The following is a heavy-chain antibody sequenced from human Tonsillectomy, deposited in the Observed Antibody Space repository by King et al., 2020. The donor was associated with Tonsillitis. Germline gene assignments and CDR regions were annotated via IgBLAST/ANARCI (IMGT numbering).Heavy chain of an antibody. Sequence: VQLVESGGGLVQPGGSLRLSCAASGFTFSSYAMNWVRQAPGKGLEWVSAISGSGGSTYYADSVKGRFTNSRDNSKNTVYLQMNSLRAEDTAVYYCAKVVEDFWSGIRDWGQGTLVSVSS. D-gene: IGHD3-3*01. CDR3: AKVVEDFWSGIRD. CDR1: GFTFSSYA. CDR2: ISGSGGST. V-gene: IGHV3-23*04. J-gene: IGHJ4*02.